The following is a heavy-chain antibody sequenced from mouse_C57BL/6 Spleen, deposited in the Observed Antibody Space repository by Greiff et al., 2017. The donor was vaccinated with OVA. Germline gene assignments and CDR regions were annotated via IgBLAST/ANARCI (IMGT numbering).Heavy chain of an antibody. Sequence: EVQLVESGGGLVKPGGSLKLSCAASGFTFSSYAMSWVRQTPEKRLEWVATISDGGSYTYYPDNVKGRFTISRDNAKNNLYLQMSHLKSEDTAMYYCARERGYDYDEFAYWGQGTLVTVSA. D-gene: IGHD2-4*01. V-gene: IGHV5-4*01. CDR3: ARERGYDYDEFAY. CDR2: ISDGGSYT. J-gene: IGHJ3*01. CDR1: GFTFSSYA.